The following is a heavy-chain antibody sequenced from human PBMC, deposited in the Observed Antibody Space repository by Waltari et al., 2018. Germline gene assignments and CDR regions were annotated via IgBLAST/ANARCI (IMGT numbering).Heavy chain of an antibody. J-gene: IGHJ6*02. CDR2: ISGSGGTT. CDR1: GFNFSSYA. Sequence: EVQLLESGGGLVQPGGSLRLSCAASGFNFSSYAISWVRQAPEKGLEWVSVISGSGGTTQYADSVKGRLTISRDNSKNTVYLQMNSLRAEDTAVYYCAKEKPKNSTWYAPKYYYGMDVWGQGATVTVSS. V-gene: IGHV3-23*01. D-gene: IGHD2-15*01. CDR3: AKEKPKNSTWYAPKYYYGMDV.